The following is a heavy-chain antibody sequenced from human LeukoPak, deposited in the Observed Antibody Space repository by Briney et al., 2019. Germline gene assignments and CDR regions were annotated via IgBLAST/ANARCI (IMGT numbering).Heavy chain of an antibody. J-gene: IGHJ4*02. Sequence: TGGSLRLSCSASGFTFSTYSMHWVRQAPGKGLEWVSLIWYDGSNKYYADSVKGRFTISKDNSKNTLYLQMNSLRAEDTALYYCARDRAMVVGSSWYYDYWGQGTLVTVSS. CDR1: GFTFSTYS. V-gene: IGHV3-33*08. CDR3: ARDRAMVVGSSWYYDY. D-gene: IGHD5-18*01. CDR2: IWYDGSNK.